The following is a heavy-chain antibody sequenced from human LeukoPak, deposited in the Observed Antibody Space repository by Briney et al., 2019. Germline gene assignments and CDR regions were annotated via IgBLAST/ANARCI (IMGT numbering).Heavy chain of an antibody. V-gene: IGHV3-23*01. CDR3: AKHADSTGWYFFDY. Sequence: GGSLRLSCAASGFTFSSYAMSWVRQAPGEGLEWVAGISGSGGSTYYADSVKGRFTISRDNSKNTLYLRMSSLRADNTAVYYCAKHADSTGWYFFDYWGQGTLVTVSS. CDR1: GFTFSSYA. J-gene: IGHJ4*02. D-gene: IGHD6-19*01. CDR2: ISGSGGST.